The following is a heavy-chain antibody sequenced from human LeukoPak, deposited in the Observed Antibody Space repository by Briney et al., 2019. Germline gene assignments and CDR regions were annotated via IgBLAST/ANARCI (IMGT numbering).Heavy chain of an antibody. V-gene: IGHV3-64D*09. CDR2: ISSGGGNT. CDR3: VKDHGYSSGWYVRGFDY. CDR1: GFTFSGFA. J-gene: IGHJ4*02. Sequence: GGSLRLSCSASGFTFSGFAMHWVRQAPGKGLEYVSAISSGGGNTHYAGSVKGRFTISRDNSKNTLYLQMSSLRAEDTAVYYCVKDHGYSSGWYVRGFDYWGQGTLVTVSS. D-gene: IGHD6-19*01.